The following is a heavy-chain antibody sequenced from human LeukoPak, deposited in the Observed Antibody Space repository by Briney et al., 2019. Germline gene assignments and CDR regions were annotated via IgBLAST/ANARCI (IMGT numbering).Heavy chain of an antibody. Sequence: GESLKISCKGSGYSFNTYWIAWVRQMPAKGLEWMGIIYPGDSDTRYSPSFQGQVTISADESISTAYLHWSSLKASDTAMYYCARQADYNILTGYFKGHLDYRGQGTLVTVSS. CDR2: IYPGDSDT. D-gene: IGHD3-9*01. V-gene: IGHV5-51*01. CDR1: GYSFNTYW. CDR3: ARQADYNILTGYFKGHLDY. J-gene: IGHJ4*02.